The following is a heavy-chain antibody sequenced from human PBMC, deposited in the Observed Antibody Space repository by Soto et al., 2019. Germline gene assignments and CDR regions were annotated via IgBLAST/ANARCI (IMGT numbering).Heavy chain of an antibody. D-gene: IGHD3-22*01. V-gene: IGHV3-23*04. J-gene: IGHJ4*02. Sequence: EVQLVESGGGLVQPGGSLRLSCAASGLTLSRYAMTWVRQAPGKGLEWVSVISGSGDSTHYADSVKGRFTISRDNSKNTRHLQMNRLRSEDTAVYYCAKAHNYDSGGGGYWGQGTPVTVSS. CDR2: ISGSGDST. CDR3: AKAHNYDSGGGGY. CDR1: GLTLSRYA.